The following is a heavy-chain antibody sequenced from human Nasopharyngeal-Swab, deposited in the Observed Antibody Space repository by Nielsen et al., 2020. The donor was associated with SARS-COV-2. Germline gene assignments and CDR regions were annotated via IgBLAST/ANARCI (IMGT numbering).Heavy chain of an antibody. CDR1: GGSISGSTYY. CDR2: IYYTGNT. Sequence: SETLSLTCTASGGSISGSTYYWGWVRQPPGKGLEWIANIYYTGNTYYSPSLKSRVTISVDTSRSQFSLTLSSMTAADRAVYYCARTNTERPNFDSWGQGLLVTVS. CDR3: ARTNTERPNFDS. V-gene: IGHV4-39*01. J-gene: IGHJ4*02. D-gene: IGHD2-8*01.